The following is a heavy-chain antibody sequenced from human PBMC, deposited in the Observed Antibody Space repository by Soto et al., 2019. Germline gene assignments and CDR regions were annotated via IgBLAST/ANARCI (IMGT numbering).Heavy chain of an antibody. D-gene: IGHD5-18*01. V-gene: IGHV3-23*01. J-gene: IGHJ4*02. CDR1: GFTFSSYA. CDR2: ISGSGGST. CDR3: AKSRERGYSYGYGGY. Sequence: GSLRLSCAASGFTFSSYAMSWVRQAPGKGLEWVSAISGSGGSTYYADSVKGRFTISRDNSKNTLYLQMNSLRAEDTAVYYCAKSRERGYSYGYGGYWGQGTLVTVSS.